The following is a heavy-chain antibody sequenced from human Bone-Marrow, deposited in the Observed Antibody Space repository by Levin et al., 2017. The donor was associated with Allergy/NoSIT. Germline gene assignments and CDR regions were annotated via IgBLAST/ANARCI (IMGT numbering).Heavy chain of an antibody. CDR1: GFSLNTNGEG. CDR2: IYWDDDK. Sequence: SGPTLVKPPQTLTLTCSFSGFSLNTNGEGVAWIRQPPGKALEWLAVIYWDDDKRHTPSLKNRLTITKDTSKNQVVLRMANMDPVDTATYYCAHRSILRRPGPFDNWGQGTLVIVSS. V-gene: IGHV2-5*02. CDR3: AHRSILRRPGPFDN. J-gene: IGHJ4*02. D-gene: IGHD2-8*01.